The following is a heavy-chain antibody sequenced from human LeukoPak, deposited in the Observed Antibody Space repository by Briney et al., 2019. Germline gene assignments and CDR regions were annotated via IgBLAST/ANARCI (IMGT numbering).Heavy chain of an antibody. D-gene: IGHD5-24*01. Sequence: SETLSLTCTVSGGSISSSSYYWGWIRQPPGKGLEWIGTNYYSGSTYYNPSLKSRVTISVDTSKNQFSLKLSSVTAADTAVYYCARDGYNPIDYCGQGTLVTVSS. J-gene: IGHJ4*02. CDR3: ARDGYNPIDY. CDR1: GGSISSSSYY. V-gene: IGHV4-39*02. CDR2: NYYSGST.